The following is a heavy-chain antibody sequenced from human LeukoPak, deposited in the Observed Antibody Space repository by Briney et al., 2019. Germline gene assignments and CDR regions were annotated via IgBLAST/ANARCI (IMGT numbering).Heavy chain of an antibody. D-gene: IGHD6-13*01. V-gene: IGHV3-30*18. Sequence: GGSLRLSCAASGFTFSSYGMHWVRQAPGKGLEWVAVISYDGSNKYYADSVKGRFTISRDSSKNTLYLQMNSLRAEDTAVYYCAKSFPAAGTFGDYWGQGTLVTVSS. CDR2: ISYDGSNK. CDR1: GFTFSSYG. CDR3: AKSFPAAGTFGDY. J-gene: IGHJ4*02.